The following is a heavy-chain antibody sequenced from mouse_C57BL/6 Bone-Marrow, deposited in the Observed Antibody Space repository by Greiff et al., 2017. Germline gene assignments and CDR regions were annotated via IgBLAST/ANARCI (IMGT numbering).Heavy chain of an antibody. CDR1: GYTFTDYN. CDR2: INPNNGGT. CDR3: ARRGAAQSYYAMDY. J-gene: IGHJ4*01. D-gene: IGHD3-2*02. V-gene: IGHV1-18*01. Sequence: EVQLQQSGPELVKPGASVKIPCKASGYTFTDYNMDWVKQSHGKSLEWIGDINPNNGGTIYNQKFKGKATLTVDKSSSTAYMELRSLTSEDTAVYYCARRGAAQSYYAMDYWGQGTSVTVSS.